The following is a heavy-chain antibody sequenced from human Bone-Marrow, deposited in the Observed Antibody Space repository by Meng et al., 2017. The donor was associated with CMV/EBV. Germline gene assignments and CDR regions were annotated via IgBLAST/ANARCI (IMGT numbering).Heavy chain of an antibody. J-gene: IGHJ6*02. CDR3: ARGGGTTFYYYGMDV. CDR1: GGAFSGYY. CDR2: INDSGST. D-gene: IGHD1-7*01. Sequence: SETLSLTCAVYGGAFSGYYWSWIRQPPGKGLEWIGEINDSGSTNYNTSLKSRVTISVDTSKNPFSLKLSAVTAEDTAVYYCARGGGTTFYYYGMDVWGQGTTVTVSS. V-gene: IGHV4-34*01.